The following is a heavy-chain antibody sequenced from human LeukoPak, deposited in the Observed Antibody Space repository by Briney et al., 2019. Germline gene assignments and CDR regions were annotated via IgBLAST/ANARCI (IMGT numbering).Heavy chain of an antibody. J-gene: IGHJ3*02. V-gene: IGHV3-33*01. D-gene: IGHD1-26*01. Sequence: GGSLRLSCAASGFTFSSYGMHWVRQAPGKGLEWVAVIWYDGSNKYYADSVKGRFTISRDNSKNTLYLQMNSLRAEDTAVYYCARDMSGRYDAFDIWGQGTMVTVSS. CDR1: GFTFSSYG. CDR3: ARDMSGRYDAFDI. CDR2: IWYDGSNK.